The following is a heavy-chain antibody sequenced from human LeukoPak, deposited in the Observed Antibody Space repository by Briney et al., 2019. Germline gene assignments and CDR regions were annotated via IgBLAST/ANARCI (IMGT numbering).Heavy chain of an antibody. CDR3: ARDQYGLGYGSVFDY. D-gene: IGHD3-10*01. CDR1: GFTFSDYY. CDR2: ISSSGITI. V-gene: IGHV3-11*01. J-gene: IGHJ4*02. Sequence: GGSLRLSCAASGFTFSDYYMTWIRQAPGKGLEWVSYISSSGITIYYADSVKGRFTISRDNAKKSLYLEMNSLRAEDTAVYYCARDQYGLGYGSVFDYWGQGTLVTVSS.